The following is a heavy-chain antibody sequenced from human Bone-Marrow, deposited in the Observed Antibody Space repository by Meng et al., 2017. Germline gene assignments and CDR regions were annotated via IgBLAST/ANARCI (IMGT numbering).Heavy chain of an antibody. V-gene: IGHV2-70*01. J-gene: IGHJ3*02. CDR2: IDWDDDK. CDR3: ARHLMVRGVIIAFDI. CDR1: GFSLSTSGMC. D-gene: IGHD3-10*01. Sequence: SGPTLVKPTQTLTLTCTFSGFSLSTSGMCVSWIRQPPGKALEWLALIDWDDDKYYSTPLKTRLTISKDTSKNQVVLTMTNMDPVDTATYYCARHLMVRGVIIAFDIWGQGTMVTVSS.